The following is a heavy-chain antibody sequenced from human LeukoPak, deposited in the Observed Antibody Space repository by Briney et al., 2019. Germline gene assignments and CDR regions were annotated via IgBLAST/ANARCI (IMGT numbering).Heavy chain of an antibody. CDR1: GFTFSSYA. V-gene: IGHV3-23*01. J-gene: IGHJ4*02. CDR2: ISGSGGST. D-gene: IGHD3-22*01. Sequence: GRSLRLSCAASGFTFSSYAMSWVRQAPGKGLEWVSAISGSGGSTYYADSVKGRFTISRDNSKNTLYLQMNSLRAEDTAVYYCAKELATMIVVVIDQVDYWGQGTLVTVSS. CDR3: AKELATMIVVVIDQVDY.